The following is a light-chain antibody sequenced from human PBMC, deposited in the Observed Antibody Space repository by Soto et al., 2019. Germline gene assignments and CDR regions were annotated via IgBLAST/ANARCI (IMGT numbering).Light chain of an antibody. CDR2: GAS. V-gene: IGKV3-15*01. CDR3: QQYNNWPRST. J-gene: IGKJ2*02. Sequence: EIVMTQSPATLSVSPGERATLSCRASQSVSSNLVWYQQKPGQVPRLLIYGASTRATDIPARFTGSGSGTEFTLTISSLQSEDFAVYYCQQYNNWPRSTFGQGTKLEIK. CDR1: QSVSSN.